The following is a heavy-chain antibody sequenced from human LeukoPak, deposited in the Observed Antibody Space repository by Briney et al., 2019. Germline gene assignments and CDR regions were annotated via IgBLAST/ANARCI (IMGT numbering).Heavy chain of an antibody. Sequence: ASVNVSCKSSGYTLTSYGIGWVRQAAGQGLEWMGWISAYNGNTNYAQKLQGRVTKTTDTSTSTAYMELRSLKSDDTAVYYCARDRLFYYDSSGYSPPFDYWGQGTLVTVSS. CDR3: ARDRLFYYDSSGYSPPFDY. CDR2: ISAYNGNT. V-gene: IGHV1-18*01. D-gene: IGHD3-22*01. J-gene: IGHJ4*02. CDR1: GYTLTSYG.